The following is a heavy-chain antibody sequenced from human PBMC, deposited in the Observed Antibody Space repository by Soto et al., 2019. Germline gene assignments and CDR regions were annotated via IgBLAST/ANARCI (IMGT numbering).Heavy chain of an antibody. J-gene: IGHJ3*02. CDR2: IYYSGST. V-gene: IGHV4-31*03. D-gene: IGHD2-15*01. Sequence: LSLTFTVSVGSISSGGYHWSWIRQHPGKGLEWIGYIYYSGSTYYDPSLKSRVTISVDTSKNQFSLKLSSVTAADTAVYYCARGWAASDAFDIWGQGTMVTVSS. CDR1: VGSISSGGYH. CDR3: ARGWAASDAFDI.